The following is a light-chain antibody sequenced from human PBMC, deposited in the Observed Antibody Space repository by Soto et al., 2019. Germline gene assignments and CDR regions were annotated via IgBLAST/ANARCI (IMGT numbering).Light chain of an antibody. CDR3: QQYGSSPGK. CDR1: QIVTSNY. J-gene: IGKJ1*01. Sequence: EIVLTQSPGTLSSLPGERATLSCRASQIVTSNYLAWYQQKPGQAPRLLIFGASIRATGLPDRFSGGGSGTDFTLTISRLEHEDFAVYYCQQYGSSPGKFGQGTKVDIK. V-gene: IGKV3-20*01. CDR2: GAS.